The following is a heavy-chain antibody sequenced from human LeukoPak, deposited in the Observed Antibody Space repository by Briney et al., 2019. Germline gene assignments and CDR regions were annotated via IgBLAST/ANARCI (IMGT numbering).Heavy chain of an antibody. D-gene: IGHD4-11*01. CDR3: AKLGSDYSNYGGGLDY. V-gene: IGHV3-30*02. CDR2: IRYDGSNK. J-gene: IGHJ4*02. CDR1: GFTFSSYG. Sequence: GGSLRLSCAASGFTFSSYGMHWVRQAPGKGLGWVAFIRYDGSNKYYADSVKGRFTISRDNSKNTLYLQMNSLRAEDTAVYYCAKLGSDYSNYGGGLDYWGQGTLVTVSS.